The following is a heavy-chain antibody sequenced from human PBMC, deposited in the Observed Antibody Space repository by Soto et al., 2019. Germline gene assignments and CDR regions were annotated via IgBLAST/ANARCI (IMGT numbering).Heavy chain of an antibody. CDR2: VSGSGGST. V-gene: IGHV3-23*01. D-gene: IGHD6-13*01. CDR1: GFTFSSYA. CDR3: AKDQVAAAGSTPPFDY. J-gene: IGHJ4*02. Sequence: GGSLRLSCAASGFTFSSYAMSWVRQAPGKGLEWVSAVSGSGGSTYYADSVKGRFTISRDNSKNTLYLQMNSLRAEDTAVYYCAKDQVAAAGSTPPFDYWGQGTLVTVS.